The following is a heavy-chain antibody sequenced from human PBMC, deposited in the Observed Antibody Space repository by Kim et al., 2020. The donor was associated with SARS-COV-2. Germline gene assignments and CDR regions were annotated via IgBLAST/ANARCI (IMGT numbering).Heavy chain of an antibody. D-gene: IGHD3-10*01. CDR3: ARDWVYGSGSYYKLIATSKAYYGMDV. J-gene: IGHJ6*02. V-gene: IGHV4-4*02. CDR1: GGSISSSNW. CDR2: IYHSGST. Sequence: SETLSLTCAVSGGSISSSNWWSWVRQPPGKGLEWIGEIYHSGSTNYNPSLKSRVTISVDKSKNQFSLKLSSVTAADTAVYYCARDWVYGSGSYYKLIATSKAYYGMDVWGQGTTVTVSS.